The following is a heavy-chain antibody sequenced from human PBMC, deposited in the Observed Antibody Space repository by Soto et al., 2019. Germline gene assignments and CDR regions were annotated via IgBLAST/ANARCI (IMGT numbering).Heavy chain of an antibody. V-gene: IGHV3-15*07. Sequence: EVQLVESGGGLVKPGGSLRLSCAASDFTITNAWMNWVRQAPGKGLEWVGRIKIKSEGEATDYAAPLKGRFNISRDDSKNTLVLQMNSLKTEDTAVYYCTTGSVEGVWGQGATVTVS. D-gene: IGHD2-15*01. J-gene: IGHJ6*02. CDR3: TTGSVEGV. CDR2: IKIKSEGEAT. CDR1: DFTITNAW.